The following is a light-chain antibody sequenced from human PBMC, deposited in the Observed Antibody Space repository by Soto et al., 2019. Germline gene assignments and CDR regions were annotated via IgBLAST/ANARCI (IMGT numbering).Light chain of an antibody. V-gene: IGKV1-6*01. Sequence: ALQMTQSPSSLSASVGDRVTITCRASQDIRTELGWYQQKPGKAPKLLIYAASTLQGGVPSRFSGSGSGTDFTLTISSLQPEDFATYYCLQDYSYPRTFGQGTKVDIK. CDR3: LQDYSYPRT. J-gene: IGKJ1*01. CDR2: AAS. CDR1: QDIRTE.